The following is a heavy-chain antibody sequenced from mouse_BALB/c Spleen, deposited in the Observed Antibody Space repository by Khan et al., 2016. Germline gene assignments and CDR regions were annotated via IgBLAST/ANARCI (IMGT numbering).Heavy chain of an antibody. CDR2: ISYSGST. CDR1: GYSITSDYA. J-gene: IGHJ4*01. V-gene: IGHV3-2*02. Sequence: EVQLQESGPGLVKPSQSLSLTCTVTGYSITSDYAWNWIRQFPGNKLEWMGYISYSGSTSYNPSLKSRISITRDTSTNQFFLQLNSVTTEDTATNYCARKVRRGMDYWGQGTSVTVSS. D-gene: IGHD2-14*01. CDR3: ARKVRRGMDY.